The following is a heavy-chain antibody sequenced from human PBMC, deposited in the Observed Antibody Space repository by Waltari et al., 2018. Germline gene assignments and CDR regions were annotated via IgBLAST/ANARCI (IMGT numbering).Heavy chain of an antibody. V-gene: IGHV4-38-2*01. D-gene: IGHD3-10*01. CDR2: IYHSGST. CDR3: ARQRVGDWYFDL. CDR1: GYSISIGYY. Sequence: QVQLQESGPGLVKPSETLSLTCAVSGYSISIGYYWCWIRQPPGKGLEGIGSIYHSGSTYYNPSLKSRGTISVDTSKNQFSLKLSSVTAADTAVYYCARQRVGDWYFDLWGRGTLVTVSS. J-gene: IGHJ2*01.